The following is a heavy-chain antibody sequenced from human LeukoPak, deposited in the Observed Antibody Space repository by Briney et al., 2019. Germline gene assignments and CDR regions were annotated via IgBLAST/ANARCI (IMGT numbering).Heavy chain of an antibody. D-gene: IGHD6-6*01. CDR2: IYYSGST. CDR3: ARAYSSSSHYFDY. CDR1: GGSISSGDYY. J-gene: IGHJ4*02. Sequence: SETLSVTCTVSGGSISSGDYYWSWIRQPPGKGLEWIGYIYYSGSTYYNPSLKSRVTISVDTSKNQFSLKLSSVTAADTAVYYCARAYSSSSHYFDYWGQGTLVTVSS. V-gene: IGHV4-30-4*08.